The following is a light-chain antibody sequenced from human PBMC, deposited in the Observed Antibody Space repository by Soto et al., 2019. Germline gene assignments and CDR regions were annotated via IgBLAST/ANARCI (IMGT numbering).Light chain of an antibody. CDR2: DVS. CDR1: SSDVGGYNY. V-gene: IGLV2-14*01. Sequence: QSVLTQPASVSGSPGQTITISCTGTSSDVGGYNYVSGYQQHPGKAPKLMIYDVSNWPSGVSNRFSGSKSGNTASLTISGLHAEDEAVYYCSSYTSSSTLDVVFGGGTKVTVL. J-gene: IGLJ2*01. CDR3: SSYTSSSTLDVV.